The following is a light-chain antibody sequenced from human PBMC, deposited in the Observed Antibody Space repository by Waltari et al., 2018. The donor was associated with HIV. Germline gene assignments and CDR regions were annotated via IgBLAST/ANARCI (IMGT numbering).Light chain of an antibody. J-gene: IGLJ3*02. Sequence: QTVVTQEPSFSVSPGATVTLTCGLRPGSASTTYYPSWYHQTPGRAPRTLIYNTYTRSSGVPDRFSGSFVGDKAVLTIMGAQADDECDYYCALYMGSGVWVFGGGTTLTVL. CDR3: ALYMGSGVWV. V-gene: IGLV8-61*01. CDR1: PGSASTTYY. CDR2: NTY.